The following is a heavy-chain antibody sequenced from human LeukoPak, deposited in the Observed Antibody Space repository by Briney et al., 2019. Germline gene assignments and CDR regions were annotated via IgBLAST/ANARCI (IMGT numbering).Heavy chain of an antibody. CDR3: ARDRGYCSSTSCYDGAFDI. D-gene: IGHD2-2*01. CDR2: ISSSGSTI. Sequence: GGSLRLSCAASGFTFSDYYMSWIRQAPGKGLEWVSYISSSGSTIYYADSVKGRFTISRDNAKNSLYLQMNSLRAEDTAVYYCARDRGYCSSTSCYDGAFDIWGQGTMVTVSS. V-gene: IGHV3-11*04. J-gene: IGHJ3*02. CDR1: GFTFSDYY.